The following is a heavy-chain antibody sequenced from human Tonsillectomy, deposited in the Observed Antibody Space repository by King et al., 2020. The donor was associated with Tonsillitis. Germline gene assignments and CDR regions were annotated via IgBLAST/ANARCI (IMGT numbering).Heavy chain of an antibody. Sequence: QLQESGPGLVKPSETLSLTCTVSGGSISSSSYYWGWIRQPPGKGLEWIGSIYYSGSTYYNPSLKSRVTISVDTSKNQFSLKLSSVTAADTAVYYCARHDSGYGWEDYYGMDVWGQGTTVTVSS. D-gene: IGHD5-12*01. CDR1: GGSISSSSYY. CDR2: IYYSGST. J-gene: IGHJ6*02. V-gene: IGHV4-39*01. CDR3: ARHDSGYGWEDYYGMDV.